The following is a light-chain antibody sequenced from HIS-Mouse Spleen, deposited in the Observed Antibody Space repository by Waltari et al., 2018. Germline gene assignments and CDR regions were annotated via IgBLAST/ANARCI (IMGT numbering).Light chain of an antibody. Sequence: EIVLTQSPATLSLSPGERSTLSCRASQSVSSYLAWYQQKPGQAPRLLIYDASNRATGSPARFRGSGSGTDFTLTISSLEPEDFAVYYCQQRSNWPTFGGGTKVEIK. CDR2: DAS. V-gene: IGKV3-11*01. J-gene: IGKJ4*01. CDR1: QSVSSY. CDR3: QQRSNWPT.